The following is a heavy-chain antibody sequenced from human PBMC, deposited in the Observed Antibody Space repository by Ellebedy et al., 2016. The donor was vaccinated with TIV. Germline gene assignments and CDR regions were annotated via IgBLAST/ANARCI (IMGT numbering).Heavy chain of an antibody. J-gene: IGHJ3*02. D-gene: IGHD7-27*01. Sequence: GESLKISCAASEFAFRSYSMNWVRQVPGKGLEWLSYISHSSITIHYADSVKGRFTISRDNAKNSLYLQMNSLRAEDTAVYFCARDMAWGNERVNDAFDIWGHGTLVTVSS. CDR1: EFAFRSYS. CDR2: ISHSSITI. CDR3: ARDMAWGNERVNDAFDI. V-gene: IGHV3-48*04.